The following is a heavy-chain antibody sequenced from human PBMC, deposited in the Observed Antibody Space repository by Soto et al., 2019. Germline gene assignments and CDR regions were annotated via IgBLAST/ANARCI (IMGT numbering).Heavy chain of an antibody. J-gene: IGHJ6*03. CDR2: ISGSGGIT. Sequence: GGSLRLSCAASGFTFSSYAMSWVRQAPGKGLEWVSGISGSGGITHYADSVKGRFTISRDNSKNTLYLQMKSLRAEDTAVYYCAKHVSTGAYYYYMDVWGKGTTVTVSS. D-gene: IGHD3-3*02. V-gene: IGHV3-23*01. CDR3: AKHVSTGAYYYYMDV. CDR1: GFTFSSYA.